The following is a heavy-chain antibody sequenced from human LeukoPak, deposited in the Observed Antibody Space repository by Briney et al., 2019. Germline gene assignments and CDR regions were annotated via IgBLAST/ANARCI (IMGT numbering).Heavy chain of an antibody. J-gene: IGHJ6*03. CDR1: GGSISSYY. CDR3: ASQEYDFWSGYRWVGAYYYYYMDV. V-gene: IGHV4-59*12. CDR2: IYYSGYT. D-gene: IGHD3-3*01. Sequence: SETLSLTCTVSGGSISSYYWSWIRQPPGKGLKWIGNIYYSGYTTYSPSLRSRVTISVDTSKNQFSLKLSSVTAADTAVYYCASQEYDFWSGYRWVGAYYYYYMDVWGKGTTVTVSS.